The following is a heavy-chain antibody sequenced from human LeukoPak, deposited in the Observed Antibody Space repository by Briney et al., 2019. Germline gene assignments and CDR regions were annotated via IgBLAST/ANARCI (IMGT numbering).Heavy chain of an antibody. D-gene: IGHD3-10*01. J-gene: IGHJ5*02. Sequence: SETLSLTCTVSGGSISSSSYYWGWIRQPPGKGLEWIGSISYSGSTYYNPSLKSRVTISVDTSKNQFSLKLSSVTAADTAVYYCARSTGSGSYYTAWFDPWGQGTLVTVSS. CDR2: ISYSGST. V-gene: IGHV4-39*01. CDR3: ARSTGSGSYYTAWFDP. CDR1: GGSISSSSYY.